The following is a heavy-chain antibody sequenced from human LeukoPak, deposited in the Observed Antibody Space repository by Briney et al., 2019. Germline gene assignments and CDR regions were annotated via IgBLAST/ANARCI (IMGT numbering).Heavy chain of an antibody. V-gene: IGHV1-46*01. D-gene: IGHD3-22*01. CDR3: ARAPHDSSGYYYVSFDY. Sequence: ASVKVSCKASGYTFTSYYMHWVRQAPGQGLEWMAIINPSGGSTSYAQKFQGRVTMTRDTSTSTVYMELSSLRSEDTAVYYCARAPHDSSGYYYVSFDYWGQGTLVTVSS. CDR1: GYTFTSYY. J-gene: IGHJ4*02. CDR2: INPSGGST.